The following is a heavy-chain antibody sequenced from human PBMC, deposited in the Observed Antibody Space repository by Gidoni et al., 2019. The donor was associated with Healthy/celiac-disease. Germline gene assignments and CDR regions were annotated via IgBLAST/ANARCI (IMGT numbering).Heavy chain of an antibody. V-gene: IGHV3-30*18. Sequence: QVQLVESGGGGVQPGRALRLSCAASGFTFSSYGMHWVRQAPGKGLEWVAVISYDGSNKYYADSVKGRFTISRDNSKNTLYLQMNSLRAEDTAVYYCAKDGYCSSTSCLVYYYYYGMDVWGQGTTVTVSS. D-gene: IGHD2-2*03. CDR3: AKDGYCSSTSCLVYYYYYGMDV. CDR2: ISYDGSNK. CDR1: GFTFSSYG. J-gene: IGHJ6*02.